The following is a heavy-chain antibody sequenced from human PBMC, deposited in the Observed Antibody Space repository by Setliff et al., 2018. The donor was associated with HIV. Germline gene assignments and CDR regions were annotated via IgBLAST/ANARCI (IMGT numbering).Heavy chain of an antibody. D-gene: IGHD6-13*01. Sequence: PSETLSLTCTVSGGSMIHRDYYWGWIRQHPGKGLEWIGSVYYSGTSFYNPSLKSRVTISIDTSKSQFSLTLNSVTAADTAMYNCARVLVAAVGSIYYWGQGILVTVSS. CDR1: GGSMIHRDYY. CDR2: VYYSGTS. V-gene: IGHV4-39*07. J-gene: IGHJ4*02. CDR3: ARVLVAAVGSIYY.